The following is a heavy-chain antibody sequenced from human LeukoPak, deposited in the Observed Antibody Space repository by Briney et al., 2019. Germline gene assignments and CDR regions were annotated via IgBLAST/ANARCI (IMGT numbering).Heavy chain of an antibody. J-gene: IGHJ4*02. V-gene: IGHV3-21*01. CDR2: ISSSSSYI. CDR3: ARGGSYSGYDPYYFDY. Sequence: GGSLRLSCAASGFTFSSYSMNWVRQDPGKGLEWVSSISSSSSYIYYADSVKGRFTISRDNAKNSLYLQMNSLRAEDTAVYYCARGGSYSGYDPYYFDYWGQGTLVTVSS. CDR1: GFTFSSYS. D-gene: IGHD5-12*01.